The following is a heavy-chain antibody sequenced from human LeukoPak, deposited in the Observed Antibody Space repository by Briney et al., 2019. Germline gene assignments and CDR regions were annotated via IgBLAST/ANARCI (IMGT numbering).Heavy chain of an antibody. CDR2: IYYSGST. Sequence: SETPSLTCTVSGGSISSSSYYWGWIRQPPGKGLEWIGSIYYSGSTYYNPSLKSRVTISVDTSKNQFSLKLSFVTAADTAVYYCASRIMTTVTYYYYYYYMDVWGKGTTVTVSS. CDR1: GGSISSSSYY. V-gene: IGHV4-39*01. D-gene: IGHD4-11*01. CDR3: ASRIMTTVTYYYYYYYMDV. J-gene: IGHJ6*03.